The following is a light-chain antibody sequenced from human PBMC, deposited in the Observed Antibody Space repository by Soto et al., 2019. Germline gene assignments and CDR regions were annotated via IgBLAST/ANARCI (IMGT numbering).Light chain of an antibody. CDR2: DVS. CDR3: SSYTSSSTPYV. CDR1: SSDVGGYNY. Sequence: QSVLTQPASVSGSPGQSITISCTGTSSDVGGYNYVSWYQQHPGKAPKLMIYDVSNRPSGVSNRFSGSKSGNTASLTISGLQAEDDADYYCSSYTSSSTPYVFGTGTQLTVL. V-gene: IGLV2-14*01. J-gene: IGLJ1*01.